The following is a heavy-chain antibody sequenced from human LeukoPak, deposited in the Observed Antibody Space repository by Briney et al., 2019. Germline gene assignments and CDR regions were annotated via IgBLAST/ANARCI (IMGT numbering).Heavy chain of an antibody. V-gene: IGHV3-66*01. CDR2: IYSGGST. CDR1: GLTVSCNY. D-gene: IGHD3-9*01. CDR3: ARDRPHYDSLTGYPAD. Sequence: GGSLRLSCADSGLTVSCNYMRWVRQAPGKGLEWVSVIYSGGSTHYADSVKGRFTISRDNSKNTLYLQMNSLRAEDTAVYYCARDRPHYDSLTGYPADWGQGTLVTVSS. J-gene: IGHJ4*02.